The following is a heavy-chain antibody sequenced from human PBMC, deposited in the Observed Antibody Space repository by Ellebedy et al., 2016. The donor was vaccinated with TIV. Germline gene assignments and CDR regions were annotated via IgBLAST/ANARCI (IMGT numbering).Heavy chain of an antibody. J-gene: IGHJ4*02. CDR1: GSTFRSYG. D-gene: IGHD5-18*01. V-gene: IGHV3-23*01. CDR3: ATQLWNSEF. CDR2: ISTTDGT. Sequence: PGGSLRLSCEASGSTFRSYGMSWVRQAPGKGLAWVPSISTTDGTHYADSVKGRFTISRDNPKNTLYLQMNSLRVEDTAVYYCATQLWNSEFWGQGTLVIVSS.